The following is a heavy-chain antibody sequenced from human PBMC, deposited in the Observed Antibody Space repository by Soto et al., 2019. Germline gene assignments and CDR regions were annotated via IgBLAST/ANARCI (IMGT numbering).Heavy chain of an antibody. CDR2: IWYDGSNK. V-gene: IGHV3-33*01. J-gene: IGHJ5*02. Sequence: GGSLRLSCAASGFTFSSYGMHWVRQAPGKGLEWVAVIWYDGSNKYYADSVKGRFTISRDNSKNTLYLQMNSLRAEDTAVYYCARGPRSGSYSAGLGWFDPWGQGTLVTVSS. D-gene: IGHD3-10*01. CDR3: ARGPRSGSYSAGLGWFDP. CDR1: GFTFSSYG.